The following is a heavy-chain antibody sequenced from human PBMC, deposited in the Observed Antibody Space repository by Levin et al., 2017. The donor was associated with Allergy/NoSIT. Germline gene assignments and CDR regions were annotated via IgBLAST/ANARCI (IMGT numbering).Heavy chain of an antibody. CDR3: ARAQYYESVGLLVENNWFDP. CDR1: GASIASANYY. Sequence: SQTLSLTCTVSGASIASANYYWRWIRQRPGRGLEWIANIYYSGTTHYNPSLKSRVSISLDTSENQFSLQLTSVTAADTALYYCARAQYYESVGLLVENNWFDPWGQGTLVTVSS. CDR2: IYYSGTT. J-gene: IGHJ5*02. V-gene: IGHV4-31*03. D-gene: IGHD3-22*01.